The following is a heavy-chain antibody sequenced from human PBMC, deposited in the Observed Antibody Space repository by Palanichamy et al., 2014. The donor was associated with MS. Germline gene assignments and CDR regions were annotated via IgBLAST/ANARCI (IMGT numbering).Heavy chain of an antibody. CDR3: ARGMTYYYGSGSYLVGD. J-gene: IGHJ4*02. CDR2: INHSGST. CDR1: GGSFSGYY. D-gene: IGHD3-10*01. V-gene: IGHV4-34*01. Sequence: GTLSLTCAVYGGSFSGYYWSWIRQPPRKGLEWIGEINHSGSTNYNPSLKSRVTISVDTSKNQFSLKLSSVTAADTAVYYCARGMTYYYGSGSYLVGDWGQGTLVTVSS.